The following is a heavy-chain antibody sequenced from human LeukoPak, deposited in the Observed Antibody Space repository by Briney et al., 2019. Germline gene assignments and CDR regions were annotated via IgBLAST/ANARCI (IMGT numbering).Heavy chain of an antibody. J-gene: IGHJ4*02. CDR2: INPNSGGT. CDR1: GYTLTGYY. D-gene: IGHD2-15*01. CDR3: ARRGSHCSGSSCYGTFDY. V-gene: IGHV1-2*02. Sequence: GASVKVSCKASGYTLTGYYMHWVRQAPGQGLEWMGWINPNSGGTNYAQKFQGRVTMTRDTSISTAYMELSSLRSDDTAVYYCARRGSHCSGSSCYGTFDYWGQGTLVTVSS.